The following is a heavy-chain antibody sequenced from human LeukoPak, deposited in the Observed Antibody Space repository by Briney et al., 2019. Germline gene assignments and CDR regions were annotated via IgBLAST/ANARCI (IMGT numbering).Heavy chain of an antibody. Sequence: PGGSWRSSFPALGSTFSSYAMHWVRQAPGKGLEGVAVISYDGSNKYYADSVKGRFTISRDNSKNTLYLQMNSLRAEDTAVYYCARVQPLSYAEDYWGQGTLVTVSS. J-gene: IGHJ4*02. CDR3: ARVQPLSYAEDY. CDR1: GSTFSSYA. D-gene: IGHD2-2*01. CDR2: ISYDGSNK. V-gene: IGHV3-30*04.